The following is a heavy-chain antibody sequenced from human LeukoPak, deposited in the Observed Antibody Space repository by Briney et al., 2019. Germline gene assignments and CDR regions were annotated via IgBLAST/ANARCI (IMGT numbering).Heavy chain of an antibody. J-gene: IGHJ4*02. CDR3: ARASYCSSTICFALDY. V-gene: IGHV3-23*01. Sequence: GGSLRLSCAASGFTFSSYSMNWVRQAPGKGLEWVSAISGSSGHTYYADSVKGRFTISRDNSKNTLYLQMNSLRAEDTAVYYCARASYCSSTICFALDYWGQGTLVTVSS. CDR2: ISGSSGHT. D-gene: IGHD2-2*01. CDR1: GFTFSSYS.